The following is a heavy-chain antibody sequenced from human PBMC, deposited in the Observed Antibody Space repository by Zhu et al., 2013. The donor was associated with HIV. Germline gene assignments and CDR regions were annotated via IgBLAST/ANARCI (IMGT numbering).Heavy chain of an antibody. Sequence: QVQLVQSGAEVKKPGSSVKVSCKASGGTFGNYAITWLRQARGQGPEWIGGIIPKLGSANYAQQFMGRVTITLDKSTNTAYMELRTLRLEDTAVYYCARGGIVEVPAAKGLGFDPWGQGTLVTVSS. J-gene: IGHJ5*02. D-gene: IGHD2-2*01. CDR3: ARGGIVEVPAAKGLGFDP. V-gene: IGHV1-69*06. CDR1: GGTFGNYA. CDR2: IIPKLGSA.